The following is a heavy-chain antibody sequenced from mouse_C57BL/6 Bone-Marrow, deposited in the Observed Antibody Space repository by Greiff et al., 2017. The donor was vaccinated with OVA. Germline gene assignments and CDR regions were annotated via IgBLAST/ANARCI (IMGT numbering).Heavy chain of an antibody. CDR1: GYTFTSYW. J-gene: IGHJ4*01. CDR3: ASYSNYGFYAMDY. CDR2: IYPGSGST. V-gene: IGHV1-55*01. Sequence: QVQLQQSGAELVKPGASVKMSCKASGYTFTSYWITWVKQRPGHGLEWIGDIYPGSGSTNYNEKFKSKATLTVDTSSSTSYMQLSSLTSEDSAVYYCASYSNYGFYAMDYWGQGTSVTVSS. D-gene: IGHD2-5*01.